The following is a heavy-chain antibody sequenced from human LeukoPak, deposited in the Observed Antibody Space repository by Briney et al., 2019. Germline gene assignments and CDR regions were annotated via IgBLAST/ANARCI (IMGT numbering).Heavy chain of an antibody. V-gene: IGHV3-23*01. CDR2: TVGSGPDT. J-gene: IGHJ4*02. D-gene: IGHD5-18*01. CDR3: ANDLGWIQLNLG. Sequence: PGGSLRLSCAASGFTFTNYAMSWVRQTPGKGLEWVSATVGSGPDTYHADSVKGRFTVSRDNSRNTLYLQMNSLRVEDTAVYYCANDLGWIQLNLGRGQGTLVTVSS. CDR1: GFTFTNYA.